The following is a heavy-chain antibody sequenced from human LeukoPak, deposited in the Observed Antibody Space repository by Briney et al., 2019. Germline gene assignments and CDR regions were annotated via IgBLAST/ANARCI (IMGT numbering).Heavy chain of an antibody. CDR2: IYGSGRT. V-gene: IGHV4-61*02. CDR1: GDSISSGSYY. CDR3: ARVPTMSDALDI. J-gene: IGHJ3*02. Sequence: SQTLSLTCTVSGDSISSGSYYWRWIRQPAGKGLEWIGRIYGSGRTNYNLSLKSRVTISVDKSKTHFSLNLSSVTAADTAVYYCARVPTMSDALDIWGQGTMVTVSS. D-gene: IGHD3-22*01.